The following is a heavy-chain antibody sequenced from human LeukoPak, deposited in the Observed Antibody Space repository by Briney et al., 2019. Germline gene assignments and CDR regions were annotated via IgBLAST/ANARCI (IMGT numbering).Heavy chain of an antibody. Sequence: GGSLRLSCAASGFTFSSYSMNWVRQAPGKGLEWVSSIGRSSNSIYDADSVKGRFTISRDNAKNSLYLQMNSLRAEDTAVYYCARDRSVRGAHYGMDVWGQGTTVTVSS. J-gene: IGHJ6*02. V-gene: IGHV3-21*01. D-gene: IGHD3-10*01. CDR1: GFTFSSYS. CDR2: IGRSSNSI. CDR3: ARDRSVRGAHYGMDV.